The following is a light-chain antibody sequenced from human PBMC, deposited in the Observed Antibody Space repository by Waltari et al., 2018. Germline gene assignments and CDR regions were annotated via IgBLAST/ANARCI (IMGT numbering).Light chain of an antibody. CDR3: SSYTSSTTLV. Sequence: QSALTQPASVSGSPGQSITISCTGTSSDVGGYNYVSWYQHHPGNVPKLIISEVNNRPPGVSHRFSGSKSGNTASLSISGLQTEDEADYYCSSYTSSTTLVFGTGTKVTVL. J-gene: IGLJ1*01. CDR2: EVN. V-gene: IGLV2-14*01. CDR1: SSDVGGYNY.